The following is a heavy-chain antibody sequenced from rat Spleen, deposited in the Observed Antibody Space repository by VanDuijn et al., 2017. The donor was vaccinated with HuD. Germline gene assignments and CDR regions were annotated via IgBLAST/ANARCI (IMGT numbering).Heavy chain of an antibody. CDR2: IWGNGNT. Sequence: QVQLKESGPGLVQPSQTLSLTCTVSGFSLTSYHVSWVRQPPGKGLEWMGVIWGNGNTNYNSALKSRLSISRDTSKSQVYLKMNSQQTEDTATYYCAKSRGDGLRVYQRDYFDYWGQGVMVTVSS. CDR1: GFSLTSYH. CDR3: AKSRGDGLRVYQRDYFDY. J-gene: IGHJ2*01. V-gene: IGHV2-13*01. D-gene: IGHD1-9*01.